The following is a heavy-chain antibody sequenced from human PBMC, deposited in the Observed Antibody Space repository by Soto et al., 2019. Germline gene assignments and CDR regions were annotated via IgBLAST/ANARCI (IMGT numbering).Heavy chain of an antibody. CDR2: ISYDGSNK. CDR1: GFTFSSYA. D-gene: IGHD5-12*01. Sequence: GGSLRLSCAASGFTFSSYAMHWVRQAPGKGLEWVAVISYDGSNKYYAGSVKGRFTISRDNSKNTLYLQMNSLRAEDTAVYYYARGLPNLRLPYFDYWGQGTLVTVSS. J-gene: IGHJ4*02. V-gene: IGHV3-30-3*01. CDR3: ARGLPNLRLPYFDY.